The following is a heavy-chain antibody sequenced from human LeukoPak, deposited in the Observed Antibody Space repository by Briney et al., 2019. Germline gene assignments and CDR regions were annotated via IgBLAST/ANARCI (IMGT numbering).Heavy chain of an antibody. D-gene: IGHD3-10*01. Sequence: ASVKVSCKVSGYTLTELSMHWVRQAPGKGLEWVGGFDPEDGETIYAQKFQGRVTMTEDTSTDTAYMELSSLRSEDTAVYYCATPRFRWFGVTLDYWGQGTLVTVSS. V-gene: IGHV1-24*01. CDR3: ATPRFRWFGVTLDY. CDR1: GYTLTELS. CDR2: FDPEDGET. J-gene: IGHJ4*02.